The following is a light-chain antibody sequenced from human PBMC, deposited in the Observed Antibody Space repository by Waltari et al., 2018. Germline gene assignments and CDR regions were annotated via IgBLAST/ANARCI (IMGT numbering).Light chain of an antibody. CDR1: QSISSIY. CDR2: GSS. V-gene: IGKV3-20*01. J-gene: IGKJ1*01. Sequence: IVLTQSPGTLSLSPGERATLSCRASQSISSIYLAWYQQKPGQAPRLLIYGSSSRATGIPDRFSGSGSGTDFTLTISRLEPEDFAAYYCQQYNTYPWTFGQGTKVEIK. CDR3: QQYNTYPWT.